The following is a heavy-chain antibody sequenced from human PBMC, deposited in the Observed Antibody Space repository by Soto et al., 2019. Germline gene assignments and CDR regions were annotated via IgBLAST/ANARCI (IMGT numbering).Heavy chain of an antibody. CDR2: IGSSSSYI. CDR3: ARDIIGGGYYWSVKPSYYYYGMDV. CDR1: GFTFSSYS. J-gene: IGHJ6*02. Sequence: EVQLVESGGGLVKPGGSLRLSCAASGFTFSSYSMNWVRQAPGKGLEWVSSIGSSSSYIYYADSVKGRFTISRDNAKNSLYLQMNRLRAEDTAVDYCARDIIGGGYYWSVKPSYYYYGMDVWGQGTTVTVSS. V-gene: IGHV3-21*01. D-gene: IGHD3-22*01.